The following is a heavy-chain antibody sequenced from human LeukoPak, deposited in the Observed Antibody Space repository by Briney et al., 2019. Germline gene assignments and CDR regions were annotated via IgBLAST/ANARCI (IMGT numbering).Heavy chain of an antibody. Sequence: GGSLRLPCAASGFTFSSYAMSWVRQAPGKGLEWVSAISGSGGSTYYADSVKGRFTISRDNSKNTLYLQMNSLRAEDTAVYYCAKQLGIWSGYPTYYYYGMDVWGQGTTVTVSS. CDR1: GFTFSSYA. CDR2: ISGSGGST. V-gene: IGHV3-23*01. J-gene: IGHJ6*02. D-gene: IGHD3-3*01. CDR3: AKQLGIWSGYPTYYYYGMDV.